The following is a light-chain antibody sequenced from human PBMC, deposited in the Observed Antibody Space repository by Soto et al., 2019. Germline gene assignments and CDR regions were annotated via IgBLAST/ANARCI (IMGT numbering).Light chain of an antibody. Sequence: QSVLTQPPSASGTPGQRVTISCSGSTSNIGSNTVNWYQQLPGTAPKLLIYSNNQRPSGVTARFSGSKSGPSASLAIRGLQSEDEADYYCAAWDDSLSGYVLGTGTNATV. J-gene: IGLJ1*01. CDR1: TSNIGSNT. CDR3: AAWDDSLSGYV. V-gene: IGLV1-44*01. CDR2: SNN.